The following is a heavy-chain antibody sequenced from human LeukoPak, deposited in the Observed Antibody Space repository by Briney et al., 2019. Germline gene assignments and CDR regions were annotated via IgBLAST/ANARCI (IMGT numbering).Heavy chain of an antibody. J-gene: IGHJ4*02. Sequence: PSETLSLTCTVSGGSISSYYWSWIRQPAGKGLEWIGHIYTSGTSNYNPSLRSRVTISVDTSKNQFSLKLTSVTAADTAVYYCTKGRGIWGQGTLSPSPQ. CDR1: GGSISSYY. CDR3: TKGRGI. D-gene: IGHD3-10*01. CDR2: IYTSGTS. V-gene: IGHV4-4*07.